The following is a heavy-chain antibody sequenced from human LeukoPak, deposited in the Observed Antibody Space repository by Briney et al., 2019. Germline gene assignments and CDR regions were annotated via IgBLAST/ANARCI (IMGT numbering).Heavy chain of an antibody. V-gene: IGHV3-74*01. CDR1: GFTFSSYW. CDR3: ARLGNSYWYFDL. J-gene: IGHJ2*01. Sequence: PGGSLRLSCAAFGFTFSSYWMHWVRQAPGKGLVWVSRINSDGSSTSYADSVKGRFTISRDNAKNSLYLQMNSLRAEDTAVYYCARLGNSYWYFDLWGRGTLVTVSS. CDR2: INSDGSST. D-gene: IGHD4-23*01.